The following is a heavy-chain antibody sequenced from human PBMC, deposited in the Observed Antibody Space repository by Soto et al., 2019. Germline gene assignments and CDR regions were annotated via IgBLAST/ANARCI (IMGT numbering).Heavy chain of an antibody. CDR1: GYSFTGHS. Sequence: QVQHVQSGAEVKKPGDSVKVSCKASGYSFTGHSMHWVRLAPGQGLEWMGWVNLNTGGTDYAQEFQGRVTMTPATSIRKVYLEVTRLKVDDTAIYYWARDPSSFLGRVYGMDVWGQGTAVTVSS. CDR3: ARDPSSFLGRVYGMDV. J-gene: IGHJ6*02. V-gene: IGHV1-2*02. CDR2: VNLNTGGT.